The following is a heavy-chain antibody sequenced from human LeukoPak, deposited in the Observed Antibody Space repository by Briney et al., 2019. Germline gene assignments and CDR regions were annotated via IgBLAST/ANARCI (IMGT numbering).Heavy chain of an antibody. J-gene: IGHJ4*02. CDR2: IKADGSEK. Sequence: PGGSLRLSCAPSGFSFSGHWMNWVRQPPGKGLEWVANIKADGSEKYYVDSVKGRFTISRDDAKRTVDLQMDNLRAEDTAIYYCAYRNNFEYWGQGALVTVSS. D-gene: IGHD1-26*01. CDR1: GFSFSGHW. CDR3: AYRNNFEY. V-gene: IGHV3-7*05.